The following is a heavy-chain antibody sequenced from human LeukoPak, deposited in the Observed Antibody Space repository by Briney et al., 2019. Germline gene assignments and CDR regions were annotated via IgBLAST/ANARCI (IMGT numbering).Heavy chain of an antibody. D-gene: IGHD6-13*01. Sequence: SETLSLTCAVSGYSISSGYYWGWIRQPPGKGLEWIGSIYHSGSTYYNPSLKSRATISVDTSKNQFSLKLSSVTAADTAVYYCAKSEQQLGPRRWFDPWGQGTLVTVSS. CDR1: GYSISSGYY. V-gene: IGHV4-38-2*01. CDR3: AKSEQQLGPRRWFDP. J-gene: IGHJ5*02. CDR2: IYHSGST.